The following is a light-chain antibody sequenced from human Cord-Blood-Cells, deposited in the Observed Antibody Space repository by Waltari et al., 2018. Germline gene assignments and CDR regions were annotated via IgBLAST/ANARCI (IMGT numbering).Light chain of an antibody. V-gene: IGKV4-1*01. J-gene: IGKJ2*01. CDR2: WAS. CDR3: QQYYSTPYT. Sequence: DIVMTQSPDSLAVSLGERATLNCKSSQSVLYSSNNKNYLAWYQQKPGQPPKLLIYWASTRESGVPDRFSGSGSGTDFTLTSSSLQAEDVAVYYCQQYYSTPYTFGQGTKLEIK. CDR1: QSVLYSSNNKNY.